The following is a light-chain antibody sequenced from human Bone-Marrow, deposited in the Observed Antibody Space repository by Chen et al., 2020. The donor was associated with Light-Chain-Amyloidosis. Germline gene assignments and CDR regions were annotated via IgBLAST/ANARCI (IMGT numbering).Light chain of an antibody. Sequence: QSALTQPPSLSAAPGQNVTISCSGGTSNIGKNYVSWSQQLPGTAPKLLIYDSNKRPSGIPDRFSGTQSRTSAALGITGLQPGDEADYYCGTWDVSLSGRVFGGGTRLTVL. CDR2: DSN. CDR3: GTWDVSLSGRV. V-gene: IGLV1-51*01. CDR1: TSNIGKNY. J-gene: IGLJ3*02.